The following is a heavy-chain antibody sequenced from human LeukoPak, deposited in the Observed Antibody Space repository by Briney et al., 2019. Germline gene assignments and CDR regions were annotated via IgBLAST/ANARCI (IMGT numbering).Heavy chain of an antibody. CDR3: ATDSSSGSYYYMDV. J-gene: IGHJ6*03. V-gene: IGHV3-7*01. CDR2: IKQDGSEK. D-gene: IGHD1-26*01. Sequence: GGSLRLSCAASGFNYSAYNMNWVRQAPGKGLEWVANIKQDGSEKYYVDSVKGRFTISRDNAKNSLYLQMNSLRAEDTAVYYCATDSSSGSYYYMDVWGKGTTVTVSS. CDR1: GFNYSAYN.